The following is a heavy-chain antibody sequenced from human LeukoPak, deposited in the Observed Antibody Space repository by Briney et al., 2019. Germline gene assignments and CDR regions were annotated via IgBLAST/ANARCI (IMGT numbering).Heavy chain of an antibody. V-gene: IGHV3-30*02. J-gene: IGHJ4*02. CDR2: ISYDASNK. CDR1: GFTFSRNG. Sequence: GGSLRLSCEVSGFTFSRNGMHWVRQAPGKGLEWVAFISYDASNKYYEDSVKGRFTISRDNSKNTLYVQMNSLRPEDTAVYYCAKDGGGTDFDYWGQGTLVTVSS. D-gene: IGHD1-26*01. CDR3: AKDGGGTDFDY.